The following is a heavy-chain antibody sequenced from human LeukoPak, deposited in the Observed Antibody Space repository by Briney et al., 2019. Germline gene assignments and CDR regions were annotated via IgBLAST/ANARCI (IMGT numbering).Heavy chain of an antibody. J-gene: IGHJ3*02. V-gene: IGHV3-23*01. Sequence: GGSLRLSCAASGFTFSTYAMRWVRQAPGKGLEWVSAIHADGTPTYDADSVKGRFTISRDNSKNTLYLQMNSLRSEDTAIYYCAKDQATRGNYYGRAFDIWGQGTMVTVSS. CDR3: AKDQATRGNYYGRAFDI. D-gene: IGHD3-22*01. CDR1: GFTFSTYA. CDR2: IHADGTPT.